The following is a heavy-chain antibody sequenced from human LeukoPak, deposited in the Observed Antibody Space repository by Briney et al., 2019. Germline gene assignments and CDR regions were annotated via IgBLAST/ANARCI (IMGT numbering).Heavy chain of an antibody. CDR2: ISPDSGDT. CDR3: ARAFVVTKNDAFDI. CDR1: GYTFTDYG. Sequence: ASVKVSCKASGYTFTDYGISWVRQAPGQGLEWMGWISPDSGDTSFAQKFQGRVTMTTDTSTTTAYMELRSLRSDDTAVYYCARAFVVTKNDAFDIWGQGTMVTVSS. J-gene: IGHJ3*02. V-gene: IGHV1-18*01. D-gene: IGHD2-21*02.